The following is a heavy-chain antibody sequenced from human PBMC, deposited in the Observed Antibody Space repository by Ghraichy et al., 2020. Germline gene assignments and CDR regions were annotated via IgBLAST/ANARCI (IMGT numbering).Heavy chain of an antibody. CDR2: IWYDGSNK. Sequence: GGSLRLSCAASGFTFSSYGMHWVRQAPGKGLEWVAVIWYDGSNKYYADSVKGRFTISRDNSKNTLYLQMNSLRAEDTAVYYCARDWPYDSSGYFATDYWGQGTLVTVSS. J-gene: IGHJ4*02. D-gene: IGHD3-22*01. V-gene: IGHV3-33*01. CDR3: ARDWPYDSSGYFATDY. CDR1: GFTFSSYG.